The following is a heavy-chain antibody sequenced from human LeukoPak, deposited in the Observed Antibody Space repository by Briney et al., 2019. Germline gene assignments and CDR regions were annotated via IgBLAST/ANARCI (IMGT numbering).Heavy chain of an antibody. D-gene: IGHD2-2*01. J-gene: IGHJ4*02. CDR3: ATPLISISSTTYYNYFEY. Sequence: GGSLRLSCAASGFTFSTYAMSWVRQAPGKGLEWVAVISFDGSHQYFADSVKGRFTISRDNSNNTLYLQMNSLRAEDTAVYYCATPLISISSTTYYNYFEYWGQGALVTVSS. V-gene: IGHV3-30*04. CDR1: GFTFSTYA. CDR2: ISFDGSHQ.